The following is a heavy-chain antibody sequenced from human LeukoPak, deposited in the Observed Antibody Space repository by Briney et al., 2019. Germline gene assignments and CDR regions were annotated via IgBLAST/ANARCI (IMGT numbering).Heavy chain of an antibody. CDR1: GYIFTSFG. CDR2: ISAYNGNR. D-gene: IGHD5-24*01. Sequence: ASVKVSCKASGYIFTSFGVSWLRQAPGQGLEWMGWISAYNGNRNYAQKFQGRVTMTTDTSTSTAYMDLRSLRSDGTAVYYCTRDLGDGYNSFFDYWGQGTLVTVSS. CDR3: TRDLGDGYNSFFDY. V-gene: IGHV1-18*04. J-gene: IGHJ4*02.